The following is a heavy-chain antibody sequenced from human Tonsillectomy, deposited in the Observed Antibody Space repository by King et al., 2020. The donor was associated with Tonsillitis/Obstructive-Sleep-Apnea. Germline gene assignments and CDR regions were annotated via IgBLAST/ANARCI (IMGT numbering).Heavy chain of an antibody. CDR1: GFTFSSYA. D-gene: IGHD6-13*01. V-gene: IGHV3-64D*09. CDR3: VKEHQLVRGVVFDY. Sequence: VQLVESGGGLVQPGGSLRLSCSASGFTFSSYAMHWVRQAPGKGLEYVSAISSNGGSTYYADSVKGRFTISRDNSKNTLYLQMSSLRAEDTAVYYCVKEHQLVRGVVFDYWGQGTLVTVSS. CDR2: ISSNGGST. J-gene: IGHJ4*02.